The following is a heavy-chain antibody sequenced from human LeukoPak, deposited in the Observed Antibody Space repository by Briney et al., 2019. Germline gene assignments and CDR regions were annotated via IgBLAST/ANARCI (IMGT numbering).Heavy chain of an antibody. CDR3: ARLHYYDSSGYYHHWFDP. J-gene: IGHJ5*02. Sequence: GESLKISCKGSGYSFTNYWIGWVRQMPGKGLEWMGIIYPGDSDTRYSPSFQGRVTISADKSISTAYLQWSSLKASDTAMYYCARLHYYDSSGYYHHWFDPWGQGTLVTVSS. D-gene: IGHD3-22*01. V-gene: IGHV5-51*01. CDR2: IYPGDSDT. CDR1: GYSFTNYW.